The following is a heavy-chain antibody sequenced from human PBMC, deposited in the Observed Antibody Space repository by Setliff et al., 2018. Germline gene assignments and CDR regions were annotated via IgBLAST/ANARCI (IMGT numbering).Heavy chain of an antibody. Sequence: LSLTCAAYGGTFSHYYWGWIRQPPGKGLEWIGSMYFSGSTYYNPSLKSRVTMSIDKSKNEFSLKMSSVTAADTAVYYCARAPRYFDSTGSYFDGWGQGTLVTVSS. V-gene: IGHV4-39*07. J-gene: IGHJ4*02. CDR2: MYFSGST. D-gene: IGHD3-22*01. CDR1: GGTFSHYY. CDR3: ARAPRYFDSTGSYFDG.